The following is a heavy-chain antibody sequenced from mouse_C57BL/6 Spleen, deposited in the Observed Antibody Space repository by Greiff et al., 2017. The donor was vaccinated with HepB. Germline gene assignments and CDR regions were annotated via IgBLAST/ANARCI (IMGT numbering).Heavy chain of an antibody. D-gene: IGHD3-3*01. V-gene: IGHV1-50*01. CDR1: GYTFTSYW. CDR3: ARAKSSQRDGGYFDY. CDR2: IDPSDSYT. Sequence: QVQLQQPGAELVKPGASVKLSCKASGYTFTSYWMQWVKQRPGQGLEWIGEIDPSDSYTNYNQKFKGKATLTVDTSSSTAYMQLSSLTSEDSAVYYCARAKSSQRDGGYFDYWGQGTTLTVSS. J-gene: IGHJ2*01.